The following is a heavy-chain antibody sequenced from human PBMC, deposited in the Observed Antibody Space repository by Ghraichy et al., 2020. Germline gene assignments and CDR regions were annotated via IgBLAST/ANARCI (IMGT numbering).Heavy chain of an antibody. J-gene: IGHJ6*02. CDR3: ARGGANIVVVVAATDDGYYYGMDV. CDR1: GFTFSSYA. D-gene: IGHD2-15*01. CDR2: ISYDGSNK. Sequence: GSLRLSCAASGFTFSSYAMHWVRQAPGKGLEWVAVISYDGSNKYYADSVKGRFTISRDNSKNTLYLQMNSLRAEDTAVYYCARGGANIVVVVAATDDGYYYGMDVWGQGTTVTVSS. V-gene: IGHV3-30*04.